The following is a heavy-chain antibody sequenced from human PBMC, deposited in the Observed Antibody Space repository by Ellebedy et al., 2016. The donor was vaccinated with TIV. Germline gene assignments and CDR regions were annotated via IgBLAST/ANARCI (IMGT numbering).Heavy chain of an antibody. J-gene: IGHJ5*02. D-gene: IGHD2-21*02. CDR3: ANRQLLFLDWFDP. CDR2: IYWNDDK. CDR1: GFSLSTAALG. V-gene: IGHV2-5*01. Sequence: SGPTLVKPTQTLPLTCPFSGFSLSTAALGVVWIRQPPGKALEWLALIYWNDDKLYSPSLKSRLTITKDPAKNQVVLTMTNMDPVDKATYYCANRQLLFLDWFDPWGQGTLVTVSS.